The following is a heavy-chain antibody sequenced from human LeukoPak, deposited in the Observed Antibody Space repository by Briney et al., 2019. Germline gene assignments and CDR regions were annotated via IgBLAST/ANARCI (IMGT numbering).Heavy chain of an antibody. V-gene: IGHV3-7*01. D-gene: IGHD6-13*01. CDR2: IKQDGSEK. CDR3: ARDFRIAAAVPSYFDY. CDR1: GFTFSSYW. Sequence: GGSLRLSCAASGFTFSSYWMSWVRQAPGKGLEWVANIKQDGSEKYYVDSVKGRFTISRDNAKASLDLQLNGLRAEDTAVYFCARDFRIAAAVPSYFDYWGQGVLVTVSS. J-gene: IGHJ4*02.